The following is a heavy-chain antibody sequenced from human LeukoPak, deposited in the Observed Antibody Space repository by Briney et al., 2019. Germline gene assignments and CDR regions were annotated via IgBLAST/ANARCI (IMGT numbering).Heavy chain of an antibody. V-gene: IGHV1-2*02. CDR3: VRDAGGYSYVNGGY. CDR2: INPNSGGT. J-gene: IGHJ4*02. Sequence: ASVKVSCKASGYTFSGYYMHWVRQAPGQGLEWMGWINPNSGGTNYAQKFQGRVTMTRDTSISTAYMELSRLRSDDTAVYYCVRDAGGYSYVNGGYWGQGTLVTVSS. CDR1: GYTFSGYY. D-gene: IGHD5-18*01.